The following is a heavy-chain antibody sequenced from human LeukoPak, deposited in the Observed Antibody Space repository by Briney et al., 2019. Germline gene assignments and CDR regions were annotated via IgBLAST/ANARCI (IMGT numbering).Heavy chain of an antibody. D-gene: IGHD3-10*01. V-gene: IGHV4-4*07. CDR3: ATAPWFGEFDAFDI. CDR1: GGSTSSYY. J-gene: IGHJ3*02. Sequence: SETLSLTCTVSGGSTSSYYWSWIRQPAGKGLEWIGRIYSSGSTNYNPSLRSRVSMSVNTSKNQFSLKLSSVTAADTAVYFCATAPWFGEFDAFDIWVQGTMVTVSS. CDR2: IYSSGST.